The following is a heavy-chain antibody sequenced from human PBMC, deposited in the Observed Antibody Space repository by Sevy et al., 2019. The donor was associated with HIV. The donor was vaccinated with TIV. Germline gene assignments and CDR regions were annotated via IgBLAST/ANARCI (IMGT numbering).Heavy chain of an antibody. CDR2: INEDGSRL. J-gene: IGHJ4*02. D-gene: IGHD5-18*01. Sequence: GGSLRLSCVASGFTFSDSWMTWVRQAPGKGLERIAFINEDGSRLGYGDSVRGRFTISRENTKNSLYLQMNSLRAEDTAVYFCARDREYSALDYWGQGTLVTVSS. V-gene: IGHV3-7*01. CDR3: ARDREYSALDY. CDR1: GFTFSDSW.